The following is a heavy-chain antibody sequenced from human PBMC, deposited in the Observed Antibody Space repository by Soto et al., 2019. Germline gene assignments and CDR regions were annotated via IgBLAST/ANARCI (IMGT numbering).Heavy chain of an antibody. D-gene: IGHD2-15*01. V-gene: IGHV1-46*01. CDR2: INPSGGST. Sequence: ASVKVSCKASGYTFTSYYMHWVRQAPGQGLEWMGIINPSGGSTSYAQKFQGRVTVTRDTSTSTVYMELSSLRSEDTAVYYCARPGGCSGGSCYPDDYYYGMDVWGQGTTVTVSS. CDR3: ARPGGCSGGSCYPDDYYYGMDV. CDR1: GYTFTSYY. J-gene: IGHJ6*02.